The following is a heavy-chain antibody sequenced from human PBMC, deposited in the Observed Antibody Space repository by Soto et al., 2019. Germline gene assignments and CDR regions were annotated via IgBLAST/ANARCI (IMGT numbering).Heavy chain of an antibody. Sequence: GGTLRLSCAASGFTFGEFGMTWVRQVPGKGQEWVSSFNWNGNYIHYADSVKGRFIISRDNSKNTLYLQMNSLRAEDTVIYYCAKGIAAPGTGWFDPWGQGILVNVSP. CDR2: FNWNGNYI. CDR3: AKGIAAPGTGWFDP. D-gene: IGHD6-13*01. CDR1: GFTFGEFG. J-gene: IGHJ5*02. V-gene: IGHV3-20*04.